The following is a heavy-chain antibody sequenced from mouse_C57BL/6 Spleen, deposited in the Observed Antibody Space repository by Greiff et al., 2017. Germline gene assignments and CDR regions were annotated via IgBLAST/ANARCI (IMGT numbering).Heavy chain of an antibody. V-gene: IGHV2-6*03. CDR3: ARQVPYSSSPYYAMDY. J-gene: IGHJ4*01. Sequence: VQLQQSGPGLVAPSQSLSITCTVSGFSLTSYGVHWVRQPPGKGLEWLVVIWSDGSTTYNSALKSRLSISKDNSKSQVFLKMNSLQTDNTAMYYCARQVPYSSSPYYAMDYWGQGTSVTVSS. D-gene: IGHD1-1*01. CDR2: IWSDGST. CDR1: GFSLTSYG.